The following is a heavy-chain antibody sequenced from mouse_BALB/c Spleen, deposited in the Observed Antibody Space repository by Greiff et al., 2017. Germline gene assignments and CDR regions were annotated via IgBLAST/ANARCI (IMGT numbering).Heavy chain of an antibody. CDR1: GYSITSGYY. V-gene: IGHV3-6*02. CDR3: ASNVGYYFDY. D-gene: IGHD2-3*01. CDR2: ISYDGSN. J-gene: IGHJ2*01. Sequence: DVKLQESGPGLVKPSQSLSLTCSVTGYSITSGYYWNWIRQFPGNKLEWMGYISYDGSNNYNPSLKNRISITRDTSKNQFFLKLNSVTTEDTATYYCASNVGYYFDYWGQGTTLTVSS.